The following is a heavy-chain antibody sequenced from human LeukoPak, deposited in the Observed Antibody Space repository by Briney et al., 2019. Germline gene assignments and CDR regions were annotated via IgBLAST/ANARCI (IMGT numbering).Heavy chain of an antibody. J-gene: IGHJ4*02. CDR2: IKQDGSEK. V-gene: IGHV3-7*01. CDR1: GFTFSSYW. D-gene: IGHD3-9*01. Sequence: GGSLRLSCAASGFTFSSYWMSWVRQAPGKGLEWVANIKQDGSEKYYVDSVKGRFTISRDNAKNSLYLQMNSLRAEDTAVYYCASWYYDILTGYYTPGYWGQGTLVTVSS. CDR3: ASWYYDILTGYYTPGY.